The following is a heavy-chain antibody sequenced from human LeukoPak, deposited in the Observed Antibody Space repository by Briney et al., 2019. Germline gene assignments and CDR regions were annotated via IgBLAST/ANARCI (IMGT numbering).Heavy chain of an antibody. Sequence: ASVKVSCKASGYTFTGYYMHWVRQAPGQGLEWMGWINPNSGGTNYAQKFQGRVTMTRDTSISTAYMELSRLRSDDTAVYYCARVAGTLFNHHFDYWGQGTLVTVSS. CDR2: INPNSGGT. V-gene: IGHV1-2*02. D-gene: IGHD1-14*01. CDR1: GYTFTGYY. CDR3: ARVAGTLFNHHFDY. J-gene: IGHJ4*02.